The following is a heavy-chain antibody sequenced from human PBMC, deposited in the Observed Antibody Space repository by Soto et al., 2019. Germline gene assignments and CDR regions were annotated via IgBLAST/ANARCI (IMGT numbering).Heavy chain of an antibody. V-gene: IGHV1-2*02. Sequence: QGQLLQSGAEVKQPGASVQVSCKAPGYSFTGYHIHWLRQAPGEGLEWMGWIYSNSGDTKSAQKSQCSLTLTRDTSITTAYMELSSLRADDTAMYYCASVHTMVWYVVHWGQGTLVTFSS. CDR1: GYSFTGYH. J-gene: IGHJ5*02. CDR3: ASVHTMVWYVVH. CDR2: IYSNSGDT. D-gene: IGHD3-10*01.